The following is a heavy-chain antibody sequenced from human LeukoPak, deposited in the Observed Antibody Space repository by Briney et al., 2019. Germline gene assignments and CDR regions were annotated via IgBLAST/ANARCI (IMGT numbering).Heavy chain of an antibody. CDR2: ISGSGGST. CDR3: AKVRYYDSSGSLDY. J-gene: IGHJ4*02. Sequence: GGSLRLSCAASGFTFNTYAMSWVRQAPGKGLEGVSAISGSGGSTYYADSVKGRFTISRDNSKNTLYLQMNSLRAEDTAVYYCAKVRYYDSSGSLDYWGQGTLVTVSS. D-gene: IGHD3-22*01. V-gene: IGHV3-23*01. CDR1: GFTFNTYA.